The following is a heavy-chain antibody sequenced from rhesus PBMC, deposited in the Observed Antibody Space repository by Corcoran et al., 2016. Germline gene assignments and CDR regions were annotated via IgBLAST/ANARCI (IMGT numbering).Heavy chain of an antibody. J-gene: IGHJ2*01. V-gene: IGHV4-173*01. Sequence: QLQLQESGPGLVKPSETLSLTCAVSGGSVSSNYWSWIRQSPGKGLEWIGRISGGVGSTNSTPSLKSRVTSSTDTSKNQFSLKMSSGTAADTAVYYCARTAAVNWYFELWGPGTPITISS. D-gene: IGHD4-29*01. CDR2: ISGGVGST. CDR1: GGSVSSNY. CDR3: ARTAAVNWYFEL.